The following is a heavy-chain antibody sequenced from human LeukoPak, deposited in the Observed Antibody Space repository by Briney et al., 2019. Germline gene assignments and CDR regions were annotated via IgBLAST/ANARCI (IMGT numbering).Heavy chain of an antibody. J-gene: IGHJ6*03. CDR2: INHSGST. V-gene: IGHV4-34*01. CDR1: GGSFSGYY. Sequence: PSETLSLTCAVSGGSFSGYYWSWIRQTPGKGLEWIGEINHSGSTNYNPSLKSRVTIAVDTTKNQFSLKLSSVTAADTTVYYCARGNIVVVVAQGDYYYYMDVWGKGTTVTVSS. D-gene: IGHD2-15*01. CDR3: ARGNIVVVVAQGDYYYYMDV.